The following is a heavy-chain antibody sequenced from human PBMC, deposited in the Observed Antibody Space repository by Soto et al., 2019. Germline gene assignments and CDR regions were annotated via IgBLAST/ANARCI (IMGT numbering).Heavy chain of an antibody. Sequence: LRLSCAASGFTFSSYEMNWVRQAPGKGLEWVSYISSSGSTIYYADSVKGRFTISRDNAKNSLYLQMNSLRAEDTAVYYCARVQQRNYYFDYWGQGTLVTVSS. CDR1: GFTFSSYE. V-gene: IGHV3-48*03. D-gene: IGHD6-25*01. CDR3: ARVQQRNYYFDY. J-gene: IGHJ4*02. CDR2: ISSSGSTI.